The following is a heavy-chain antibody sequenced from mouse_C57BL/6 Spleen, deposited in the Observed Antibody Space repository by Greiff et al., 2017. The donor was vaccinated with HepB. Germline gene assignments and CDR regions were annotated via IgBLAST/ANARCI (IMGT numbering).Heavy chain of an antibody. Sequence: VQLQRSGAELVKPGASVKLSCTASGFNIKDYYMHWVKQRTEQGLEWIGRIDPEDGETKYAPKFQGKATITADTSSNTAYLQLSSLTSEDTAVYYCALYYGSSHWYFDVWGTGTTVTVSS. V-gene: IGHV14-2*01. CDR3: ALYYGSSHWYFDV. CDR2: IDPEDGET. J-gene: IGHJ1*03. D-gene: IGHD1-1*01. CDR1: GFNIKDYY.